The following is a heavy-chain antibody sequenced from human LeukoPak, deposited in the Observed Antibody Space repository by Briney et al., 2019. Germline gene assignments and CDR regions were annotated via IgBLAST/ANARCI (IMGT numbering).Heavy chain of an antibody. D-gene: IGHD1-7*01. J-gene: IGHJ4*02. CDR3: ASRGYNWNYVPDY. CDR2: ISGSGGST. CDR1: GFAFSSHA. Sequence: PGGSLRLSCAASGFAFSSHAMSWVRQAPGEGLEWVSAISGSGGSTYYADSVKGRFTISRDNSKNTLYLQMNSLRAQDTAVYYCASRGYNWNYVPDYWGQGTVVAVSS. V-gene: IGHV3-23*01.